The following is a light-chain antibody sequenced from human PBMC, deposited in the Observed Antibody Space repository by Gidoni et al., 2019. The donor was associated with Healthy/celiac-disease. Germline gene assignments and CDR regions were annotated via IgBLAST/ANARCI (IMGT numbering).Light chain of an antibody. V-gene: IGKV1-39*01. CDR3: QRSYSTPRT. CDR1: QSISSY. CDR2: AAS. J-gene: IGKJ1*01. Sequence: DIQMTQSPSSLPASVGDRVTITCRASQSISSYLNWYQQKPGKAPKLLIYAASSLQSGVPSRFSGSGSGTDFTLTISSLQPEDFATYYCQRSYSTPRTFGQGTKVEIK.